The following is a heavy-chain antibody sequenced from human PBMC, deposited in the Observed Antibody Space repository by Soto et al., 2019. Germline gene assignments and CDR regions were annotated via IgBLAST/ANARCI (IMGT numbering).Heavy chain of an antibody. V-gene: IGHV4-39*01. CDR1: SDSINSSHW. D-gene: IGHD3-3*01. CDR3: ARHSARGNFGVVTPYYFDY. J-gene: IGHJ4*02. Sequence: SETLSLTCVVSSDSINSSHWWNWVRQPPGKGLEWIGSIYYSGSTYYNPSLKSRVTISVDTSKNQFSLKLSSVTAADTAVYYCARHSARGNFGVVTPYYFDYWGQGTLVTVSS. CDR2: IYYSGST.